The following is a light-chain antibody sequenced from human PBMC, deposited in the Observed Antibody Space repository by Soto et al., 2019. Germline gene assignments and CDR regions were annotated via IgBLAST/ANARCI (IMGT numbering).Light chain of an antibody. CDR3: QQHNQWPIT. V-gene: IGKV3D-15*01. CDR1: QSAGNF. J-gene: IGKJ5*01. Sequence: EIVMTQSPATLSGSPRETGSLSCRASQSAGNFLAWYQQKPGQAPRLLIYYISTRATGIPARFSGSGSGTEFTLTFNSLQSEDSAVYYCQQHNQWPITFGQGTRLEIK. CDR2: YIS.